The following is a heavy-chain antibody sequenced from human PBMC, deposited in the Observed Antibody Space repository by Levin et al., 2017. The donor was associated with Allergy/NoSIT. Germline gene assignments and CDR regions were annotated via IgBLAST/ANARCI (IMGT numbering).Heavy chain of an antibody. Sequence: SQTLSLTCTVSGGSISSYYWSWIRQPPGKGLEWIGYIYYSGSTNYNPSLKSRVTISVDTSKNQFSLKLSSVTAADTAVYYCASSLRDSSRLLKWFDPWGQGTLVTVSS. V-gene: IGHV4-59*01. CDR3: ASSLRDSSRLLKWFDP. D-gene: IGHD6-13*01. J-gene: IGHJ5*02. CDR2: IYYSGST. CDR1: GGSISSYY.